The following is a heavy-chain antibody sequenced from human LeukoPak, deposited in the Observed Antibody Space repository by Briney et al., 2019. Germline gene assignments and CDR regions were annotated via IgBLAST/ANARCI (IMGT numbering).Heavy chain of an antibody. J-gene: IGHJ3*02. CDR1: GYTLTELS. V-gene: IGHV1-24*01. CDR3: APRAKVQDAFDI. D-gene: IGHD4/OR15-4a*01. CDR2: FDPEDGET. Sequence: ASVNVSCKVSGYTLTELSMHWVRQAPGKGLEWMGGFDPEDGETIYAQKFQGRVTMTEDTSTDTAYMELSSLRSEDTAVYYCAPRAKVQDAFDIWGQGTMVTVSS.